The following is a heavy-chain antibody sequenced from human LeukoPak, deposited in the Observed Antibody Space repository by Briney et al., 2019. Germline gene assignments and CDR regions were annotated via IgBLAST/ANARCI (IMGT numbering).Heavy chain of an antibody. Sequence: SGGSLRLSCAASGFTFSSYWMSWVRQAPGKGLEWVANIKQDGSEKYYVDSVKGRFTISRDNAKNSLYLQMNSLRAEDTAVYYCARTDRLGYCSSTSCYHFDYWGQGTLVTVSS. D-gene: IGHD2-2*01. V-gene: IGHV3-7*01. CDR1: GFTFSSYW. CDR3: ARTDRLGYCSSTSCYHFDY. CDR2: IKQDGSEK. J-gene: IGHJ4*02.